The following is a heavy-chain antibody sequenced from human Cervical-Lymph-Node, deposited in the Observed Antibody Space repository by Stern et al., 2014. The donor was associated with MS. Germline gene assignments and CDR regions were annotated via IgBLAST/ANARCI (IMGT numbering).Heavy chain of an antibody. CDR3: TTNLKYKDFWSGYDY. CDR2: IKSKTDGGTT. J-gene: IGHJ4*02. V-gene: IGHV3-15*01. Sequence: EVQLVESGGGLVKPGGSLRLSCAASGFTFSNAWMSWVRQAPGKGLECVGRIKSKTDGGTTDYAAPVKGRFTISTDYSKKTLYLQMNSLKTEDTAVYYCTTNLKYKDFWSGYDYWGQGTQVTVSS. CDR1: GFTFSNAW. D-gene: IGHD3-3*02.